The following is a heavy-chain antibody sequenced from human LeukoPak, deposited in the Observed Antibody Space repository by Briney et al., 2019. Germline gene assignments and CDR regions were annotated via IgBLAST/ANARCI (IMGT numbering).Heavy chain of an antibody. Sequence: ASVKVPCKASGYTFTGYYMHWVRQAPGQGLEWMGRINPNSGGTNYAQKFQGRATMTRDTSISTAYMELSRLRSDDTAVYYCAREPTYSGSYYYYYMDVWGKGTTVTVSS. CDR2: INPNSGGT. CDR1: GYTFTGYY. D-gene: IGHD1-26*01. CDR3: AREPTYSGSYYYYYMDV. V-gene: IGHV1-2*06. J-gene: IGHJ6*03.